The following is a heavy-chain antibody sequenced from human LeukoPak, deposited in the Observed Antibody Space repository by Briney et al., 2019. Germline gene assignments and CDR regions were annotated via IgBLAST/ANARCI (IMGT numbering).Heavy chain of an antibody. CDR3: AGLNESYNYGSGNYSYYYYGMDV. J-gene: IGHJ6*04. CDR2: FDPEDGET. D-gene: IGHD3-10*01. CDR1: GYTLTELS. Sequence: GASVKVSCKVSGYTLTELSMHWVRQAPGKGLEWMGGFDPEDGETIYAQKFQGRVTMTEDTSTDTAYMELSSLRSEDTAVYYCAGLNESYNYGSGNYSYYYYGMDVWGKGTTVTVSS. V-gene: IGHV1-24*01.